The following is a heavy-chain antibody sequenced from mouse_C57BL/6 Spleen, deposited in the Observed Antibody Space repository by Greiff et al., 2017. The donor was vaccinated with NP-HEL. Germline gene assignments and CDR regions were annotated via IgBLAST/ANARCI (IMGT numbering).Heavy chain of an antibody. CDR3: ARVYYYGSSYVYYFDY. Sequence: VQLQQPGAELVRPGTSVKLSCKASVYTFTSYWMHWVKQRPGQGLEWIGVIDPSDSYTNYNQKFKGKATLTVDTSSSTAYMQLSSLTSEDSAVYYCARVYYYGSSYVYYFDYWGQGTTLTVSS. CDR1: VYTFTSYW. V-gene: IGHV1-59*01. J-gene: IGHJ2*01. CDR2: IDPSDSYT. D-gene: IGHD1-1*01.